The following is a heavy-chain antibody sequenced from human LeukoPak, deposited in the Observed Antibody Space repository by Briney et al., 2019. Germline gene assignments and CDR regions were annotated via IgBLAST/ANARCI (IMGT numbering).Heavy chain of an antibody. CDR3: ARDGPLYCSSTSCFDP. Sequence: GGSLRLSCAASGFAFSDYYMSWIRQAPGKGLEWVSYISSRGSTIYYADSVKGRFTISRDNAKNSLYLQMNSLRAEDTAVYYCARDGPLYCSSTSCFDPWGQGTLVTVSS. CDR2: ISSRGSTI. V-gene: IGHV3-11*01. D-gene: IGHD2-2*01. J-gene: IGHJ5*02. CDR1: GFAFSDYY.